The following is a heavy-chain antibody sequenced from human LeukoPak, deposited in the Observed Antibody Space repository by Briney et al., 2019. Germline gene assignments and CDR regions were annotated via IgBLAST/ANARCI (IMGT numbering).Heavy chain of an antibody. Sequence: GGSLRLSCAASGFPFSTHSLNWVRQAPGKGLEWVSSISSSSSYIYYADSVKGRFTISRDNAKNSLYLQMNSLRAEDTAVYYCARSYYDILTGYQYYFDYWGQGTLVTVSS. V-gene: IGHV3-21*01. D-gene: IGHD3-9*01. CDR1: GFPFSTHS. J-gene: IGHJ4*02. CDR2: ISSSSSYI. CDR3: ARSYYDILTGYQYYFDY.